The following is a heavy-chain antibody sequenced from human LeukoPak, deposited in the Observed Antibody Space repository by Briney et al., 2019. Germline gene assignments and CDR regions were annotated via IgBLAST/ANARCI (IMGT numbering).Heavy chain of an antibody. CDR1: GGSFSGYY. V-gene: IGHV4-34*01. CDR3: ASSRTRRSNLGYYYYYYMDV. Sequence: KPSETLSLTCAVYGGSFSGYYWSWIRQPPGKGLEWIGEINHSGSTNYSPSLKSRVTISVDTSKNQFSLKLSSVTAADTAVYYCASSRTRRSNLGYYYYYYMDVWGKGTTVTVSS. D-gene: IGHD4-11*01. CDR2: INHSGST. J-gene: IGHJ6*03.